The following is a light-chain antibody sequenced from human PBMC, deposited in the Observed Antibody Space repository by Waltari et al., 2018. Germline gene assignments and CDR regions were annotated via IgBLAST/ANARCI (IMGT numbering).Light chain of an antibody. V-gene: IGKV1-12*01. CDR1: QNIDNS. J-gene: IGKJ3*01. CDR2: DTS. CDR3: QQYDSAPVT. Sequence: DIQMTQSPSFLSVSVGDKVTITCQASQNIDNSLAWYQQKPGKAPRSLIYDTSTLESVVPSRFSGSGSGTDFSLTINSLQPEDFATYYCQQYDSAPVTFGPGTKLD.